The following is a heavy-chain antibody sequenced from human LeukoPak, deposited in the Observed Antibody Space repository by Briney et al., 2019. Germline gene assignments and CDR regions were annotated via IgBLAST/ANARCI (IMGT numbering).Heavy chain of an antibody. CDR2: IYYSGST. J-gene: IGHJ2*01. CDR3: ARDPRSLWYFDL. V-gene: IGHV4-59*01. CDR1: GGSISSYY. Sequence: PSETLSLTCTVSGGSISSYYWSWIRQPPGKGLEWIGYIYYSGSTNYNPSLKSRVTISVDTSKNQFSLKLSSVTAADTAVYYCARDPRSLWYFDLWGRGTLVTVSS.